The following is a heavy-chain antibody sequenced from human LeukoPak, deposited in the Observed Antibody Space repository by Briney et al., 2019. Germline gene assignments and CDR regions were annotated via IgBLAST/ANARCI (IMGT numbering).Heavy chain of an antibody. Sequence: RASVKVSCKASGYTLTGHYIHWVQQAPGQGLEWMGWISPHSGFTMYPQRFQGRVTMTTDTSISTAFLEVRRLRSDDTAAYYCARQTGDDAFDIWGQGTMITVYS. CDR2: ISPHSGFT. CDR1: GYTLTGHY. CDR3: ARQTGDDAFDI. J-gene: IGHJ3*02. V-gene: IGHV1-2*02. D-gene: IGHD7-27*01.